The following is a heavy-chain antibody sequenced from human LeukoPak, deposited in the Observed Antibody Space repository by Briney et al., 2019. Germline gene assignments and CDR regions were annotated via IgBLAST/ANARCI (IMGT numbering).Heavy chain of an antibody. CDR1: GGSISSSSYY. V-gene: IGHV4-39*01. D-gene: IGHD5-12*01. CDR2: IYYSGST. CDR3: ARLRSGYLYYFDY. Sequence: SETLSLTCTVSGGSISSSSYYWGWIRQPPGKGLEWIGSIYYSGSTYYNPSLKSRVTISVDTSKNQLPLKLSSVTAADTAVYYCARLRSGYLYYFDYWGQGTLVTVSS. J-gene: IGHJ4*02.